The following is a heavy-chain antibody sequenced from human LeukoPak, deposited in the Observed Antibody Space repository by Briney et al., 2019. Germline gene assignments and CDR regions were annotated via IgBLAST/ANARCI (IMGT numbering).Heavy chain of an antibody. J-gene: IGHJ3*02. CDR2: IDSDGSHT. D-gene: IGHD2-21*01. V-gene: IGHV3-74*01. Sequence: GGSLRLSCAASGFTFSSSWMHWVRQAPGKGLVWVSRIDSDGSHTTYADSVKGRFTISRDNSKNTLYLQMNSLRAEDTAVYYCAKDRLRGVVRAFDIWGQGTMVTVSS. CDR3: AKDRLRGVVRAFDI. CDR1: GFTFSSSW.